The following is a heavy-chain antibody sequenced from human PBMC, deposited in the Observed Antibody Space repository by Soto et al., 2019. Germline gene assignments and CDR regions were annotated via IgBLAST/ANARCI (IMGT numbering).Heavy chain of an antibody. J-gene: IGHJ6*03. Sequence: ASVKVSCKASGFTFTSSAMQWVRQARGQRLEWIGWIVVGSGNTNYAPKFQERVTITRDMSTSTAYMELSSLRSEDTAVYYFAASPARSGYYYYYYYMYVWGKGTTVTVSS. CDR1: GFTFTSSA. D-gene: IGHD3-3*01. CDR2: IVVGSGNT. CDR3: AASPARSGYYYYYYYMYV. V-gene: IGHV1-58*02.